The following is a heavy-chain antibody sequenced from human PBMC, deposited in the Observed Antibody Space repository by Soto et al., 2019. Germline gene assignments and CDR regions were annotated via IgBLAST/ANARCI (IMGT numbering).Heavy chain of an antibody. V-gene: IGHV4-59*01. CDR3: ARMGCSGGSCYLFDH. CDR2: IYYSGST. CDR1: GGSISSYY. D-gene: IGHD2-15*01. Sequence: SETLSLTCTVSGGSISSYYWSWIRQPPGKGLEWIGYIYYSGSTNYNPSLKSRVTISVDTSKNQFSLKLSSVTAADTAVYYCARMGCSGGSCYLFDHWGQGTLVTVSS. J-gene: IGHJ4*02.